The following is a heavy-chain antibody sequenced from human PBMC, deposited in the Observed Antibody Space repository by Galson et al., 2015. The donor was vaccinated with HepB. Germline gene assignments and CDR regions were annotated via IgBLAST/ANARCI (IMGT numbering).Heavy chain of an antibody. V-gene: IGHV1-18*01. Sequence: SVKVSCKASGYALTSYGVTWVRQAPGQGLEWMGWISGHNGNTDYAQRFQGRVTMTADTSTSTVYMELRSLRSDDTAVYYCARDGVVWFAELDYWGQGTLVTVSS. CDR1: GYALTSYG. J-gene: IGHJ4*02. D-gene: IGHD3-10*01. CDR2: ISGHNGNT. CDR3: ARDGVVWFAELDY.